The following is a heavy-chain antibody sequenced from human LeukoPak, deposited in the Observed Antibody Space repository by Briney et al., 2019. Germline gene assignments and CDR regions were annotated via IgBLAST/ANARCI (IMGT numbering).Heavy chain of an antibody. CDR1: GFSLNTRGVG. CDR3: AHRKNYYDSSVSDN. D-gene: IGHD3-22*01. J-gene: IGHJ4*02. Sequence: SGPTLVNPTQTLTLTCTFSGFSLNTRGVGVGWIRQPPGRALEWLALIYWDDDRRYSPSLKSRLTITKDTSKNQVVLTMTNMDPVDTATYFCAHRKNYYDSSVSDNWGQGTLVTVSS. V-gene: IGHV2-5*02. CDR2: IYWDDDR.